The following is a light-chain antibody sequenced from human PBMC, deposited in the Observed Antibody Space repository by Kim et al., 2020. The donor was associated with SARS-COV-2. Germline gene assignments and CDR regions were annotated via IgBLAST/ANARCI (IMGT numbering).Light chain of an antibody. J-gene: IGLJ3*02. CDR3: ASWDDSLNTWV. Sequence: ELTLPPSASETPGRTVTISCSGSSSNIGRNAVNWYQQLPGAAPKLIIYTDYQRPSGVPDRFSGSKSGTSGSLAISGLQSEDEADYYCASWDDSLNTWVFGGGTQLTVL. V-gene: IGLV1-44*01. CDR1: SSNIGRNA. CDR2: TDY.